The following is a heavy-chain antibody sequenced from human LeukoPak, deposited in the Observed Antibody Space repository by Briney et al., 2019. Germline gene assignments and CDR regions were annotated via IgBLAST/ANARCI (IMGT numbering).Heavy chain of an antibody. CDR3: ARGTYSRSWPNKF. V-gene: IGHV3-7*01. CDR1: GFTFSSYW. Sequence: GGPLRLSCAASGFTFSSYWMSWVRQAPGKGLEWVANIKQDGSEKYYVDSVKGRFTISRDNAKNSLYLQMNSLRAEDTAVYYCARGTYSRSWPNKFWGQGTMVTVSS. D-gene: IGHD6-13*01. J-gene: IGHJ3*01. CDR2: IKQDGSEK.